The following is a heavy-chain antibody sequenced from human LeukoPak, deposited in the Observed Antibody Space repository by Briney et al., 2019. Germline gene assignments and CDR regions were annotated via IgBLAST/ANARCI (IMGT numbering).Heavy chain of an antibody. CDR3: AREVGSGNSDRYFDY. Sequence: GGSLRLSCAASGFTLSNSWMHWVRQAPGKGLVWVSRINSDGSSTSYADSVKGRFTISRDNAKNTLYLQMNSLRAEDTAVYYCAREVGSGNSDRYFDYWGQGTLVTVSS. CDR1: GFTLSNSW. V-gene: IGHV3-74*01. D-gene: IGHD3-10*01. CDR2: INSDGSST. J-gene: IGHJ4*02.